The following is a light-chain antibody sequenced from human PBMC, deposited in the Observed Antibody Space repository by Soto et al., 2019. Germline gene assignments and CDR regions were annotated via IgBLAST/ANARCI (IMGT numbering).Light chain of an antibody. CDR3: QQSYSTPYT. V-gene: IGKV1-39*01. Sequence: DIQITQSPSSLSSSVGDRVTISCGASQSISSYLNWYQQKPGQAPKLLIYAAPSLPSGVPSRFSGSGSGTDFTLTISSLQPEDFATYYCQQSYSTPYTFGQGTKVDIK. J-gene: IGKJ2*01. CDR1: QSISSY. CDR2: AAP.